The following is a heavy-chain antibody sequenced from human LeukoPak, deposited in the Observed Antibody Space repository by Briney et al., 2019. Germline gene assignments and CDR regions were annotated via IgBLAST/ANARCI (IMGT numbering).Heavy chain of an antibody. CDR1: GYTFTGYY. CDR3: AREAYSYDSSGYYYVGWFDP. J-gene: IGHJ5*02. V-gene: IGHV1-2*02. D-gene: IGHD3-22*01. CDR2: INPNSGGT. Sequence: ASVKVSCKASGYTFTGYYMHWVRQAPGQGLEWMGWINPNSGGTNYAQKFQGRVTMTRGTSISTAYMELSRLRSDDTAVYYCAREAYSYDSSGYYYVGWFDPWGQGTLVTVSS.